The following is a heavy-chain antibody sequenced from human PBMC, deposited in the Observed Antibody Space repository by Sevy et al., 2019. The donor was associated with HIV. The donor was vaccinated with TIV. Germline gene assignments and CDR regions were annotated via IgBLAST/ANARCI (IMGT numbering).Heavy chain of an antibody. V-gene: IGHV1-18*01. J-gene: IGHJ6*03. CDR1: GYTFTSYG. D-gene: IGHD2-15*01. CDR2: ISAYNGNT. Sequence: ASVKVSCKASGYTFTSYGISWVRQAPGQGLEWMGWISAYNGNTNYAQKLQGRVTMTTDTSTSKAYMELRSLRSDDTAVYYCARVAIYYYYYYMDVWGKGTTVTVSS. CDR3: ARVAIYYYYYYMDV.